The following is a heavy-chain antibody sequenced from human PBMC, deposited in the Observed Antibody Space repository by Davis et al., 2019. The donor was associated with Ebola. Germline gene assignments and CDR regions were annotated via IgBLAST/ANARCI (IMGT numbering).Heavy chain of an antibody. J-gene: IGHJ6*02. CDR1: GASFSGYY. CDR2: INHSGRT. V-gene: IGHV4-34*01. CDR3: ARGGGYGGYGMDV. Sequence: MPSETLSPPFPPHGASFSGYYWNWIRQPPGKGLEWTGEINHSGRTNYNPSLKSRVTMSVDTSKNQFSLRVRSVTAADTAVYYCARGGGYGGYGMDVWGQGTTVTVSS. D-gene: IGHD6-25*01.